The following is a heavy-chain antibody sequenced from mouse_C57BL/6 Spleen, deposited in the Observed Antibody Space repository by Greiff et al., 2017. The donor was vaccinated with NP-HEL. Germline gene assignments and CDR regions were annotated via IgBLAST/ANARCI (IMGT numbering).Heavy chain of an antibody. CDR3: ARGGTTVVATKGYFDY. J-gene: IGHJ2*01. CDR1: GYTFTDYY. CDR2: INPYNGGT. Sequence: EVQLQQSGPVLVKPGASVKMSCKASGYTFTDYYMNWVKQSHGKSLEWIGVINPYNGGTSYNQKFKGKATLTVDKSSSTAYMELNSLTSEDAAVYYCARGGTTVVATKGYFDYWGQGTTLTVSS. D-gene: IGHD1-1*01. V-gene: IGHV1-19*01.